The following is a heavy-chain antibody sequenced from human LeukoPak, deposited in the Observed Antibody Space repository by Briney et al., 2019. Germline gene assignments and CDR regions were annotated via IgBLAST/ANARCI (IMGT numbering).Heavy chain of an antibody. CDR2: IYISGST. CDR3: ARGPVGSSLDY. J-gene: IGHJ4*02. Sequence: GGSLRLSCAPSGLTVSNNYVTWVRQAPGKGLEWVSVIYISGSTYYADSVKGRFTISRDNSKNTVFFQMNSLRAEDTAVYYCARGPVGSSLDYWGQGTLVTVSS. D-gene: IGHD6-6*01. CDR1: GLTVSNNY. V-gene: IGHV3-53*01.